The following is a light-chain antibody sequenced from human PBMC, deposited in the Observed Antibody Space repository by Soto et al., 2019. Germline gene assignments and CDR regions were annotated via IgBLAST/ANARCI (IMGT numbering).Light chain of an antibody. V-gene: IGLV1-47*01. Sequence: QSVLTQPPSASGTPGQGVTISCSGSTSNIGGNYVYWYQQLPGTAPKLLIYRNNQRPSGVPDRFSGSKSGTSASLAISGLRSDDEADYFCATWDDSLNGFYVFGTGTKVTVL. CDR1: TSNIGGNY. CDR3: ATWDDSLNGFYV. J-gene: IGLJ1*01. CDR2: RNN.